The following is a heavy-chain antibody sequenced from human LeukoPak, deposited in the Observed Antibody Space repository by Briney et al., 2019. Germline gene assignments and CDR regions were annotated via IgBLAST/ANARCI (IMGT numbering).Heavy chain of an antibody. CDR2: ISGSGGST. CDR3: ARDPRQQWLDTPNFDY. V-gene: IGHV3-23*01. J-gene: IGHJ4*02. Sequence: GGSLRLSCAASGFTFSSYAMSWVRQAPGKGLEWVSAISGSGGSTYYADSVKGRFTISRDNAKNSLYLQMNSLRAEDTAVYYCARDPRQQWLDTPNFDYWGQGTLVTVSS. CDR1: GFTFSSYA. D-gene: IGHD6-19*01.